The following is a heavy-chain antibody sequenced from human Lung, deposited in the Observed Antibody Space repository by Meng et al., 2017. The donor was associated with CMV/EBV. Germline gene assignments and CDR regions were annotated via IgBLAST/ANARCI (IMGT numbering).Heavy chain of an antibody. J-gene: IGHJ4*02. CDR2: ITDGDSGGNT. CDR3: VKDSEYGRGIRCPW. Sequence: SCAASGFTFSSYAMTWVRQAPGKGLEWVSIITDGDSGGNTYYADSVKGRFTISRDNSKNTLYLQMNSLRAEDTAVYYCVKDSEYGRGIRCPWWGQGXLVTVSS. D-gene: IGHD2/OR15-2a*01. V-gene: IGHV3-23*01. CDR1: GFTFSSYA.